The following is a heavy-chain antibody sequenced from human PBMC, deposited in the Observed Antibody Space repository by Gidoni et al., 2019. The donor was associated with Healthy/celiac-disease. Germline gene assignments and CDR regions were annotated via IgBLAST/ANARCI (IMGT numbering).Heavy chain of an antibody. CDR2: IISSGSTI. J-gene: IGHJ4*02. Sequence: EVQLVESGGGLVQPGGSLRLSCEASGFTFSSYEMNWVRQAPGKGLGWVSYIISSGSTIYYADSVKGRFTISRDNAKNSLYLQMNSLRAEDTAVYYCARAMYYYGVWGQGTLVTVSS. V-gene: IGHV3-48*03. CDR1: GFTFSSYE. D-gene: IGHD3-10*01. CDR3: ARAMYYYGV.